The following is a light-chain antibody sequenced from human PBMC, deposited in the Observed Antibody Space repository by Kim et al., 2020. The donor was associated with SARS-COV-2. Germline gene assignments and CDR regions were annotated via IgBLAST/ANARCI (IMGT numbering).Light chain of an antibody. J-gene: IGKJ2*03. CDR2: WAS. CDR1: QSVLYNSNNKNY. CDR3: QQYYSSPYS. Sequence: RATINCKSSQSVLYNSNNKNYLAWYQQKPGQPPKLLIYWASTRESGVSDRFTGSGSGTDFTLTISSLQAEDVAVYYCQQYYSSPYSFGQGTKLEIK. V-gene: IGKV4-1*01.